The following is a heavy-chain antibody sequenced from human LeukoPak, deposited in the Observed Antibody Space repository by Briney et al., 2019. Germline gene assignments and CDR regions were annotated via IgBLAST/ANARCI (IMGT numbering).Heavy chain of an antibody. CDR3: AKDRYYYDSSGYHDY. J-gene: IGHJ4*02. CDR1: GFTFSSYG. D-gene: IGHD3-22*01. Sequence: PGGSLRLSCAASGFTFSSYGMHWVRQAPGKGLEWVAFIRYDGSNKYYADSVKGRFTISRDNSKNTLYLQMNSLRAEDTAVYYCAKDRYYYDSSGYHDYWGQGTLVTVSS. CDR2: IRYDGSNK. V-gene: IGHV3-30*02.